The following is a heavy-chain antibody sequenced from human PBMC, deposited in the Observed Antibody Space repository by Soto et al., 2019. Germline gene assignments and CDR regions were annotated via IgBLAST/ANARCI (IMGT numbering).Heavy chain of an antibody. CDR2: IYHSGTA. V-gene: IGHV4-4*02. CDR1: GGSISSSNW. J-gene: IGHJ4*02. Sequence: QVQLQESGPGLVKPSGTLSLTCAVSGGSISSSNWWSWVRQPPGKGLDWIGEIYHSGTANYNPSLNSRVTISMDKSNNQLSLDLSSVTAADSAVYFCARHIAVTGTRGFDYWGQGTLVTVSS. D-gene: IGHD6-19*01. CDR3: ARHIAVTGTRGFDY.